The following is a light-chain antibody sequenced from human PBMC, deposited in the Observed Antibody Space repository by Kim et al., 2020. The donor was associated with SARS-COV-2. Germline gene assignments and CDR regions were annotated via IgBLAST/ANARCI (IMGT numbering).Light chain of an antibody. CDR2: DVD. Sequence: PGPSSTISCTGTSNDVGGYNYVSWYQQHPGKAPKLMIYDVDNRPSGVSNRFSGSKSGNTASLTISGLQAEDEADYYCSSYTSSSWVFGGGTQLTVL. J-gene: IGLJ3*02. CDR1: SNDVGGYNY. CDR3: SSYTSSSWV. V-gene: IGLV2-14*03.